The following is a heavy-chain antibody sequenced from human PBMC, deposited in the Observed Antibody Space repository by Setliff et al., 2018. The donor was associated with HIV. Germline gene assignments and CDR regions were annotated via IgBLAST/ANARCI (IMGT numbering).Heavy chain of an antibody. CDR2: IYHNGFA. CDR1: GDSITGRW. D-gene: IGHD2-2*01. V-gene: IGHV4-59*11. J-gene: IGHJ3*02. Sequence: PSETLSLTCTVSGDSITGRWLSWIRQPPGKGLEWTGNIYHNGFANYNPSLKSRLTISVDTSKNQVSLTLSSVTPADTAVYYCARHICGTTACYGFDIWGPGTMVTVSS. CDR3: ARHICGTTACYGFDI.